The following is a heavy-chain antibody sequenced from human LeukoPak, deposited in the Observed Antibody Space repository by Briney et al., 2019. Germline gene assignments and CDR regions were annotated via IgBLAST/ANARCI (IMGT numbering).Heavy chain of an antibody. CDR3: ATDGSYYDSSGYHDY. D-gene: IGHD3-22*01. CDR1: GFTFSSYW. Sequence: GGSLRLSCAASGFTFSSYWMHWVRQAPGKGLVWVSRIKSDGSSVRYADSVKGRFTISRGNAKNTLYLQMNSLRAEDTAVYYCATDGSYYDSSGYHDYWGQGTLVTVSS. V-gene: IGHV3-74*01. J-gene: IGHJ4*02. CDR2: IKSDGSSV.